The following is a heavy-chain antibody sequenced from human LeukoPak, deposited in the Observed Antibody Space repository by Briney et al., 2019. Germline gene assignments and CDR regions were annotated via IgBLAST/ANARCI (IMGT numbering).Heavy chain of an antibody. D-gene: IGHD5/OR15-5a*01. CDR2: IYTSGST. J-gene: IGHJ5*02. CDR3: ARNLRDSTYNWFDP. CDR1: GGSISSGSYY. Sequence: SETLSLTCTVSGGSISSGSYYWSWIRQPAGKGLEWIGRIYTSGSTNYNPSLKSRVTISVDTSKNQFSLKLSSVTAADTAVYYCARNLRDSTYNWFDPWGQGTLVTVSS. V-gene: IGHV4-61*02.